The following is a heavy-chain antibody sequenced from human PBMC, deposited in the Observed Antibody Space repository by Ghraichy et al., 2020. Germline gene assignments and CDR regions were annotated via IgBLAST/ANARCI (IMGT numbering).Heavy chain of an antibody. CDR3: VRERRVAVALGGWFDS. CDR1: GYTFTDYY. Sequence: ASVKVSCKASGYTFTDYYMHWVRQAPGQGLEWMGWINPNSSGTNYAQKFQGRVSMTRDTSISTAYMELSRLGSDDTAVYYCVRERRVAVALGGWFDSWGQGTLVTVSS. J-gene: IGHJ5*01. D-gene: IGHD6-19*01. CDR2: INPNSSGT. V-gene: IGHV1-2*02.